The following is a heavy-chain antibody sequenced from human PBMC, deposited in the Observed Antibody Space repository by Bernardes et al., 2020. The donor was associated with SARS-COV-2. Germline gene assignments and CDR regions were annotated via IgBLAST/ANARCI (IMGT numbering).Heavy chain of an antibody. J-gene: IGHJ4*02. CDR2: ISYEGSKK. Sequence: GGSLRLSCAASGFTFNNFGMHWVRQAPGKGLEWVAVISYEGSKKYYRDSVEGRFIISKDSSKNTVYLQLNSLRAEDTAVYYCAKEQPLLQLWFRFGSWGQGTLVTVSS. D-gene: IGHD5-18*01. CDR1: GFTFNNFG. CDR3: AKEQPLLQLWFRFGS. V-gene: IGHV3-30*18.